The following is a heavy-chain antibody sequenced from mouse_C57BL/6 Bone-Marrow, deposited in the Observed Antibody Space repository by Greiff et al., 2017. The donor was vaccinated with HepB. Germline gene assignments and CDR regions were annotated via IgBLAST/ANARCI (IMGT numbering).Heavy chain of an antibody. CDR3: ARGYQYFDY. CDR1: GYTFTDYN. J-gene: IGHJ2*01. CDR2: IYPNNGGT. D-gene: IGHD2-2*01. V-gene: IGHV1-18*01. Sequence: EVQLQQSGPELVKPGASVKIPCKASGYTFTDYNMDWVKQSHGKSLEWIGDIYPNNGGTIYNQKFKGKATLTVDKSSSTAYMELRSLTSEDTAVYYCARGYQYFDYWGQGTTLTVSS.